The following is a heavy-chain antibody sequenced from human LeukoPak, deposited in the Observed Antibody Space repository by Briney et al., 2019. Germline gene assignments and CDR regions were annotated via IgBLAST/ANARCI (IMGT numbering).Heavy chain of an antibody. D-gene: IGHD1-26*01. V-gene: IGHV3-7*01. CDR3: ARGGSSGSLDY. CDR1: GFTFSSWW. Sequence: PGGSLRLSCAASGFTFSSWWMSWVRQAPGKGLEWVANIMQNGSETDYVDSVKGRFTIFRDNAKNSLYLQMNSLRAEDTALFYCARGGSSGSLDYWGQGTLVTVSS. J-gene: IGHJ4*02. CDR2: IMQNGSET.